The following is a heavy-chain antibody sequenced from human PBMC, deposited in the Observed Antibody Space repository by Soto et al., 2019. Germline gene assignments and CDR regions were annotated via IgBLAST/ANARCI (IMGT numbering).Heavy chain of an antibody. V-gene: IGHV3-30-3*01. D-gene: IGHD1-1*01. CDR2: ISYDGSNK. J-gene: IGHJ4*02. CDR3: ARDRLPGTFDY. Sequence: GGSLRLSCAASGFTFSSYAMHWVRQAPGKGLEWVAVISYDGSNKYYADSVKGRFTISRDNSKNTLYLQMNSLRAEDTAVYYCARDRLPGTFDYWGQGTLVTVSS. CDR1: GFTFSSYA.